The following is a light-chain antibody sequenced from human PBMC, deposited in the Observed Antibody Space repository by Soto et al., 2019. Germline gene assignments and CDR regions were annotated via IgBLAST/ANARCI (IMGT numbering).Light chain of an antibody. J-gene: IGKJ2*01. CDR3: HHYDSSPPYT. Sequence: EIVLTQSPVTLSLSPGERATLSCRASRSFASSYLGWYQQKPGQAPRLLIYAAFPRATGIPDRFSGIGSATDFPLTISRLEPEDSAVYYCHHYDSSPPYTFGQGTKLEIK. CDR1: RSFASSY. V-gene: IGKV3-20*01. CDR2: AAF.